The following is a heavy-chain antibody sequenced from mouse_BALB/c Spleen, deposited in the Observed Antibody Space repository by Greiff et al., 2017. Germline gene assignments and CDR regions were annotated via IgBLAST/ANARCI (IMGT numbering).Heavy chain of an antibody. D-gene: IGHD3-1*01. J-gene: IGHJ4*01. V-gene: IGHV10-1*02. Sequence: EVQVVESGGGLVQPKGSLKLSCAASGFTFNTYAMNWVRQAPGKGLEWVARIRSKSNNYATYYADSVKDRFTISRDDSQSMLYLQMNNLKTEDTAMYYCATAWVDYWGQGTSVTGSS. CDR1: GFTFNTYA. CDR3: ATAWVDY. CDR2: IRSKSNNYAT.